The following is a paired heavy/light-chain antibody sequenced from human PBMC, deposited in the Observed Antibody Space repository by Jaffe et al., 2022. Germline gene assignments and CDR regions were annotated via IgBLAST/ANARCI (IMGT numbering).Light chain of an antibody. CDR1: QSVSSY. J-gene: IGKJ5*01. Sequence: EIVLTQSPATLSLSPGERATLSCRASQSVSSYLAWYQQKPGQAPRLLIYDASNRATGIPARFSGSGSGTDFTLTISSLEPEDFAVYYCQQRSNWPPELTFGQGTRLEIK. V-gene: IGKV3-11*01. CDR3: QQRSNWPPELT. CDR2: DAS.
Heavy chain of an antibody. Sequence: EVQLVESGGGLVQPGRSLRLSCAASGFTFDDYAMHWVRQAPGKGLEWVSGISWNSGSIGYADSVKGRFTISRDNAKNSLYLQMNSLRAEDTALYYCAKDGVDTAMVTSYYYYMDVWGKGTTVTVSS. CDR3: AKDGVDTAMVTSYYYYMDV. CDR1: GFTFDDYA. V-gene: IGHV3-9*01. CDR2: ISWNSGSI. D-gene: IGHD5-18*01. J-gene: IGHJ6*03.